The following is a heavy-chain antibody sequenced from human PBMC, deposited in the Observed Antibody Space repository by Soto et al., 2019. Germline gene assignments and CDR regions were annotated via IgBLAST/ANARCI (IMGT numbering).Heavy chain of an antibody. CDR1: GFSFSNCW. Sequence: WGSLRLSCAASGFSFSNCWMHWVRQAPGMGLVWVSHINSDGSSTTYADSVKGRFTISRDNAKNTLYLQMNSLRAEDTAVYYCARAIGYYGIDVWGQGTTVTVSS. D-gene: IGHD3-22*01. CDR3: ARAIGYYGIDV. CDR2: INSDGSST. V-gene: IGHV3-74*01. J-gene: IGHJ6*02.